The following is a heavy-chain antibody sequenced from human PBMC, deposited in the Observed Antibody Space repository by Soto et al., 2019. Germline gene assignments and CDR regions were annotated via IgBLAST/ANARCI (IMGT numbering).Heavy chain of an antibody. CDR2: INAGSGNT. D-gene: IGHD2-15*01. CDR1: GYTFTSYA. Sequence: QVQLVQSGAEVKKPGASVKVSCKASGYTFTSYAMHWVRQAPGQRLEWMGWINAGSGNTKYSQKFQGRVTITRETTVSIAYMELSSLRSENTTVYYCARDRIVVVVAATRESWFDLWGQGTQVTVSS. V-gene: IGHV1-3*01. CDR3: ARDRIVVVVAATRESWFDL. J-gene: IGHJ5*02.